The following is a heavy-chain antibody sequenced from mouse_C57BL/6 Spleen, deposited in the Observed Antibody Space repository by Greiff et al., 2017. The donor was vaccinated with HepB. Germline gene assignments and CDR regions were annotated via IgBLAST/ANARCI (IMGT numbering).Heavy chain of an antibody. J-gene: IGHJ1*03. CDR2: IYPGDGDT. CDR1: GYAFSSSW. V-gene: IGHV1-82*01. D-gene: IGHD1-1*01. CDR3: ARITTVVATGYFDV. Sequence: VQLVESGPELVKPGASVKISCKASGYAFSSSWMNWVKQRPGKGLEWIGRIYPGDGDTNYNGKFKGKATLTADKSSSTAYMQLSSLTSEDSAVYFCARITTVVATGYFDVWGTGTTVTVSS.